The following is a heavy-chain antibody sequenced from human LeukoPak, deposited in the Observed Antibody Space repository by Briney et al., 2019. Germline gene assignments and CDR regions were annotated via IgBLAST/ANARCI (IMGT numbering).Heavy chain of an antibody. CDR1: GFTFSNYA. CDR3: AKNQGQWLVPVDY. D-gene: IGHD6-19*01. V-gene: IGHV3-23*01. Sequence: AGGSLRLSCAASGFTFSNYAMSWVRQAQGKGLEWVSSMSGSGGSTYYEDSVKGRFTISRDNSKNTLYLQMNNLRAEDTALYYCAKNQGQWLVPVDYWGQGTLVTVSS. CDR2: MSGSGGST. J-gene: IGHJ4*02.